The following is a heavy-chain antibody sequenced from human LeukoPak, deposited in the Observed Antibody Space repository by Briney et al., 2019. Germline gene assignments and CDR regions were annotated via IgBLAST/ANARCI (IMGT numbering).Heavy chain of an antibody. J-gene: IGHJ4*02. CDR2: ISYDGSNK. CDR1: GFTFSSYA. D-gene: IGHD1-26*01. Sequence: GRSLRLSCAASGFTFSSYAMHWVRQAPGKGLEWVAVISYDGSNKYYADSVKGRFTISRDNSKNTLYLQMNSLRAEDTAVYYCARDSAPSGSYFDYWGQGTLVTVSS. V-gene: IGHV3-30*04. CDR3: ARDSAPSGSYFDY.